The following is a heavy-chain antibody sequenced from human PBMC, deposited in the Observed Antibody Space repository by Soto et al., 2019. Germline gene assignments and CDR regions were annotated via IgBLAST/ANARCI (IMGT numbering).Heavy chain of an antibody. V-gene: IGHV4-39*01. CDR1: GGSISSSSYY. D-gene: IGHD3-10*01. Sequence: PSETLSLTCTVSGGSISSSSYYWVWIRHPPGKGLEWIGSIYYSGSTYYNPSLKSRVTISVDTSKNQFSLKLSSVTAADTAVYYCARRITSYYGMDVWGQGTTVTVSS. J-gene: IGHJ6*02. CDR2: IYYSGST. CDR3: ARRITSYYGMDV.